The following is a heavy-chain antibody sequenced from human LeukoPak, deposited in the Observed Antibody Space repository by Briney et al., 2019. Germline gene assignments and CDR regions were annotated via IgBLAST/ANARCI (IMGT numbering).Heavy chain of an antibody. CDR1: GGSISSGGYS. V-gene: IGHV4-30-2*01. CDR2: ISHSGST. CDR3: AREGAARNFDY. J-gene: IGHJ4*02. Sequence: PSQTLSLTCAVSGGSISSGGYSWSWIRQPPGKGLEWIGYISHSGSTYYNPSLKSRVTISVDRSKNQFSLKLSSVTAADTAVYYCAREGAARNFDYWGQGILVTVSS. D-gene: IGHD6-6*01.